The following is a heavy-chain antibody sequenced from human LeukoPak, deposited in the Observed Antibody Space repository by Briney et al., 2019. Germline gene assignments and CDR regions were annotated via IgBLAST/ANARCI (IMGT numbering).Heavy chain of an antibody. D-gene: IGHD1-26*01. Sequence: SETLSLTCTVSGASVSSGTYFWSWIRQPPGKGLEWIGYITNRRSTNYNPSLKSRVTISADTSKNQFSLKLSSVTAADTAVYYCARDRHAYSGTDYWGQGTLVTVS. CDR3: ARDRHAYSGTDY. J-gene: IGHJ4*02. CDR1: GASVSSGTYF. CDR2: ITNRRST. V-gene: IGHV4-61*01.